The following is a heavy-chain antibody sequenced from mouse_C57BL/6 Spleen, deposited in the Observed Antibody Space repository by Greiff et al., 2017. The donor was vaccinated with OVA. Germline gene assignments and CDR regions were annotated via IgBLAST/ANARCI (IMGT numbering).Heavy chain of an antibody. J-gene: IGHJ2*01. CDR1: GFTFSDYG. V-gene: IGHV5-17*01. CDR2: ISSGSSTI. D-gene: IGHD2-3*01. CDR3: ARGWLLYYFDY. Sequence: DVKLVESGGGLVKPGGSLKLSCAASGFTFSDYGMHWVRQAPEKGLEWVAYISSGSSTIYYADTVKGRFTISRDNAKNTLFLQMTSLRSEDTAMYYCARGWLLYYFDYWGQGTTLTVSS.